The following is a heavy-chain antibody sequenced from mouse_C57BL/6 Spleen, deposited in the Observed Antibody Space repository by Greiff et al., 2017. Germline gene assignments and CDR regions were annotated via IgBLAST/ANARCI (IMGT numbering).Heavy chain of an antibody. D-gene: IGHD1-2*01. CDR3: ARSDYGLYAMDY. J-gene: IGHJ4*01. Sequence: QVQLKESGAELVRPGASVKLSCKASGYTFTDYYINWVKQRPGQGLEWIARIYPGSGNTYYNEKFKGKATLTAEQSSRTAYMQLSSLTSEDSAVYFCARSDYGLYAMDYWGQGTSVTVSS. CDR1: GYTFTDYY. V-gene: IGHV1-76*01. CDR2: IYPGSGNT.